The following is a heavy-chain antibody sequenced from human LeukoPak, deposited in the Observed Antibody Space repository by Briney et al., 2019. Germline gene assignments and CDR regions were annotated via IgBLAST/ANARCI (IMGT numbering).Heavy chain of an antibody. CDR1: GFTFSSYA. CDR2: ITSSGAAT. J-gene: IGHJ4*02. D-gene: IGHD3-22*01. Sequence: GGSLRLSCAASGFTFSSYAMSWVRQAPGKGLEWVSSITSSGAATYYAGSVKGQFTISRDNSDNTLYLQMNSLRAEDTAVYYCAKDRPNYYGSNGHYYKLNGDCWGQGTLVTVSS. CDR3: AKDRPNYYGSNGHYYKLNGDC. V-gene: IGHV3-23*01.